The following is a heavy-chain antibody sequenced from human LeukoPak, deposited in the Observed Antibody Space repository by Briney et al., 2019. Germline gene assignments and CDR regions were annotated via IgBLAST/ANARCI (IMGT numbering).Heavy chain of an antibody. CDR1: GYTFTGYY. CDR3: ARVEWFGELLFDY. D-gene: IGHD3-10*01. Sequence: ASVKVSCKASGYTFTGYYMHWVRQAPGQGLEWMGWINPNSGGTNYAQKFQGRVTMTRDTSISTAYMELSRLRSDDTAVYYCARVEWFGELLFDYWGQGTLVTVSS. J-gene: IGHJ4*02. V-gene: IGHV1-2*02. CDR2: INPNSGGT.